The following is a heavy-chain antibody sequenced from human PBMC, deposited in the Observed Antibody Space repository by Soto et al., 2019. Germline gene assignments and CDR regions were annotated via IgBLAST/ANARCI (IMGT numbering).Heavy chain of an antibody. Sequence: QVQLVESGGGVVQPGRSLRLSCAASGFTLSRYGMHWVRQAPGKGLEWVAFIWYDGSYTYYGDSVKGRFTISRDISKSTLYLEMNSLRGEDTAVYYCARDNQNIAASAWGQGTLVTVSS. D-gene: IGHD5-12*01. CDR2: IWYDGSYT. CDR3: ARDNQNIAASA. J-gene: IGHJ5*02. CDR1: GFTLSRYG. V-gene: IGHV3-33*01.